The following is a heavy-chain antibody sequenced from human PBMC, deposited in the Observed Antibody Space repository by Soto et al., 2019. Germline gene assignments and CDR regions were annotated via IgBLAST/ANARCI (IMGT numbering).Heavy chain of an antibody. J-gene: IGHJ3*02. V-gene: IGHV5-51*01. CDR2: IYPGDSDT. CDR3: ATTFLGIAVAVSGSGLAFDI. Sequence: PGESLKISCKGSGYSFTSYWIGWVRQMPGKGLEWMGIIYPGDSDTRYSPSFQGQVTISADKSISTAYLQWSSLKASDTAMYYCATTFLGIAVAVSGSGLAFDIWGQRTMVTFSS. CDR1: GYSFTSYW. D-gene: IGHD6-19*01.